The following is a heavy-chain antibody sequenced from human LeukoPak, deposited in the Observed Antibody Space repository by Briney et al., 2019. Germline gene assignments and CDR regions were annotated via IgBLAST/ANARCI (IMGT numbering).Heavy chain of an antibody. CDR3: AKTQDYYYYYMDV. Sequence: SETLSLTCTDSGGSISSSSYYWGWIRQPPGKGLEWIGSIYYSGSTYYNPSLKSRVTISVDTSKNQFSLKVSSVTAADTAVYYCAKTQDYYYYYMDVWGKGTTVTVSS. J-gene: IGHJ6*03. V-gene: IGHV4-39*07. CDR2: IYYSGST. CDR1: GGSISSSSYY.